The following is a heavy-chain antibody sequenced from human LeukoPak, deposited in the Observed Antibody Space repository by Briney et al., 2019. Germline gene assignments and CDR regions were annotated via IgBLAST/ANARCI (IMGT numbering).Heavy chain of an antibody. CDR3: AKDVDYHPVGYFDY. V-gene: IGHV3-30*18. J-gene: IGHJ4*02. D-gene: IGHD1-26*01. Sequence: GGSLRLSCAASGFTFSSYGMHWVRQAPGKGLEWVAVISYDGSNKYYADSVKGRFTISRDNSKNTLYLQMNSLRAEDTAVYYCAKDVDYHPVGYFDYWGQGTLVTVSS. CDR2: ISYDGSNK. CDR1: GFTFSSYG.